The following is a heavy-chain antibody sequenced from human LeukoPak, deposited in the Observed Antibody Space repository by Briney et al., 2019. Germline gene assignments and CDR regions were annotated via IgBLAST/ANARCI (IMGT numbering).Heavy chain of an antibody. V-gene: IGHV3-23*01. CDR3: AKDLTSGSGSYDY. D-gene: IGHD3-10*01. Sequence: GGSLRLSCTASGFTFTDYAMSWVRQAPGEGLEWVSAISGDGGGYTYYADSVKGRSTISRVNSENTLYLEMNSLRAEDTAVYYCAKDLTSGSGSYDYWGQGTLVTVSS. J-gene: IGHJ4*02. CDR1: GFTFTDYA. CDR2: ISGDGGGYT.